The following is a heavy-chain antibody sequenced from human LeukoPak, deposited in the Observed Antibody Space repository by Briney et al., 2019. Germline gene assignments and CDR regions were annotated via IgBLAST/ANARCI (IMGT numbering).Heavy chain of an antibody. Sequence: SETLSLTCAVYGGSFSGYYWSWIRQPPGKGLEWIGEINHSGSTNYNPSLKSRVTISVDTSKNQFSLKLSSVTAADTAVYYCARGMSPYYDSSGYFRYWGQGTLVTVSS. J-gene: IGHJ4*02. V-gene: IGHV4-34*01. CDR3: ARGMSPYYDSSGYFRY. D-gene: IGHD3-22*01. CDR1: GGSFSGYY. CDR2: INHSGST.